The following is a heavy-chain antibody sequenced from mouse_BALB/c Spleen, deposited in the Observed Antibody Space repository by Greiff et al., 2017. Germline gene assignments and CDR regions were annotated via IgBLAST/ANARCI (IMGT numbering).Heavy chain of an antibody. CDR3: ARFYYSNYDWFAY. CDR2: ISYSGST. CDR1: GDSITSGY. D-gene: IGHD2-5*01. Sequence: EVKVVESGPSLVKPSQTLSLTCSVTGDSITSGYWNWIRKFPGNKLEYMGYISYSGSTYYNPSLKSRISITRDTSKNQYYLQLNSVTTEDTATYYGARFYYSNYDWFAYWGQGTLVTVSA. J-gene: IGHJ3*01. V-gene: IGHV3-8*02.